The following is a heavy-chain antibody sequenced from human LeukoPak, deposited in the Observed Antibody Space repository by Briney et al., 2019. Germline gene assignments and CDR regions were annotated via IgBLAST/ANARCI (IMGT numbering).Heavy chain of an antibody. CDR2: INWNGCST. CDR1: GFTFDDYR. D-gene: IGHD2-21*02. J-gene: IGHJ4*02. Sequence: PGGSLRLSCGAWGFTFDDYRMSGVRQAPGKGLEGVCGINWNGCSTGYADSVEGRFTISRHNPKNSLYLKMHSLTAEHTPLYYCARVPHPNSGGDCYPGNLFAYWGQGTLVTVSS. CDR3: ARVPHPNSGGDCYPGNLFAY. V-gene: IGHV3-20*04.